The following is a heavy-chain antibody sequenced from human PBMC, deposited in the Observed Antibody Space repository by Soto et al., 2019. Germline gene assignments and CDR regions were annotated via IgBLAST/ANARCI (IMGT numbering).Heavy chain of an antibody. D-gene: IGHD3-10*01. CDR2: IWYDGSKE. CDR3: ARAEYNYASGSYSYFGLDV. Sequence: GGSLRLSCAASGFPFSTFGMHWVRQAPGKGLEWVAVIWYDGSKEYYADSVKGRFSISRDNSKNTLYVQTNSLRAEDTAVYYCARAEYNYASGSYSYFGLDVWGPGTTVTVSS. V-gene: IGHV3-33*01. J-gene: IGHJ6*02. CDR1: GFPFSTFG.